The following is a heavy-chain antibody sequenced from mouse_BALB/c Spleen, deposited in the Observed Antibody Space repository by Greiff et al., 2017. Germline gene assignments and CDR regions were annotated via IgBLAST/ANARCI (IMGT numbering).Heavy chain of an antibody. CDR1: GFTFSSYA. D-gene: IGHD1-1*01. V-gene: IGHV5-6-5*01. Sequence: DVKLVESGGGLVKPGGSLKLSCAASGFTFSSYAMSWVRQTPEKRLEWVASISSGGSTYYPDSVKGRFTISRDNARNILYLQMSSLRSEDTAMYYCARGRGSRYYWYFDVWGAGTTGTVPS. CDR3: ARGRGSRYYWYFDV. J-gene: IGHJ1*01. CDR2: ISSGGST.